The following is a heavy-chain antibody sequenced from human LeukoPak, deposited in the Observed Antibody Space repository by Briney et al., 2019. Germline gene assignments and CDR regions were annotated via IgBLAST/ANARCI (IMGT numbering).Heavy chain of an antibody. D-gene: IGHD6-13*01. V-gene: IGHV3-53*01. Sequence: GGSLRLSCVGSGFSVSTSYMSWVRQTPGRGLDWVSLISSGGDTFYADSVQGRFIISRDNSKNTVFLQMNSLRAEDTGVYYCARDLSHDSSWNINHWGQGTLVTVSS. CDR2: ISSGGDT. CDR1: GFSVSTSY. CDR3: ARDLSHDSSWNINH. J-gene: IGHJ4*02.